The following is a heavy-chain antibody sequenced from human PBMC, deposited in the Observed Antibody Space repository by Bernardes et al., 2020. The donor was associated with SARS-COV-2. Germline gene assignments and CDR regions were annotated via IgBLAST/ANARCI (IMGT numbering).Heavy chain of an antibody. V-gene: IGHV3-23*01. Sequence: AITSTGESTYYADSIKGRFTISRDNSKNALYLQMNSLRAEDTAVYYCAKDEDGNFDCWGQGTLVTVSS. CDR2: ITSTGEST. J-gene: IGHJ4*02. CDR3: AKDEDGNFDC.